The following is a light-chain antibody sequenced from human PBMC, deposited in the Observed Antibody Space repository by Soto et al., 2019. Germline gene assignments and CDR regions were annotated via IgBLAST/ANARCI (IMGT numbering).Light chain of an antibody. V-gene: IGLV2-14*01. CDR3: SSYKTSAPYV. CDR2: EVT. Sequence: QSALTQPASVSGSPGQSITISCTGTSSDVGAYNFVSWYQHHPGRAPKLIIYEVTIRPSGVSNRFSGSKSGNTASLTISGLQAEDEADYYCSSYKTSAPYVFGIGTKVTVL. CDR1: SSDVGAYNF. J-gene: IGLJ1*01.